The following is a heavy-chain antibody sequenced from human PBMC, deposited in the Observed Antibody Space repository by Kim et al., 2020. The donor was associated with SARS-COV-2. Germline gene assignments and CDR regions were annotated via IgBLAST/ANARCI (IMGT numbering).Heavy chain of an antibody. J-gene: IGHJ3*01. V-gene: IGHV3-7*01. CDR1: GFTFKNYW. Sequence: GGSLRLSCAASGFTFKNYWMSWIRQAPGKGLEWVANIKEDGSVKYYVDSVKGRFTISRDNDENSLFLQMNSLRAEDTAIYYCERDFRGDWGQGTMVTVSS. CDR3: ERDFRGD. CDR2: IKEDGSVK.